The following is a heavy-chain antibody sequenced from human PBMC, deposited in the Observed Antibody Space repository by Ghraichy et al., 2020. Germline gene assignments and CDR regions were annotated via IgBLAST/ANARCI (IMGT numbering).Heavy chain of an antibody. J-gene: IGHJ4*02. Sequence: GGSLRLSCAASGFTFDNYAMKWVRQAPGKGLEWVSGISGSSTYYADSVKGRFIISRDISKNTLYLQMNSLRAEDTAVYYWARGWGGYYFDYWGQGTLVTVSS. D-gene: IGHD3-3*01. CDR1: GFTFDNYA. V-gene: IGHV3-23*01. CDR3: ARGWGGYYFDY. CDR2: ISGSST.